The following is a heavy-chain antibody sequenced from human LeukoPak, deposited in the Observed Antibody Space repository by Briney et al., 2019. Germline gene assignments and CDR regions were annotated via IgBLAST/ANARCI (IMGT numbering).Heavy chain of an antibody. J-gene: IGHJ6*03. D-gene: IGHD3-3*01. Sequence: SVKVSCKASGGTFSSYAISWVRQAPGQGLEWMGGIIPIFGTANYAQKFQGRVTIIADESTSTAYMELSSLRSEDTAVYYCARGFAYYDFWSGPEPYYYYMDVWGKGTTVTVSS. CDR3: ARGFAYYDFWSGPEPYYYYMDV. V-gene: IGHV1-69*13. CDR1: GGTFSSYA. CDR2: IIPIFGTA.